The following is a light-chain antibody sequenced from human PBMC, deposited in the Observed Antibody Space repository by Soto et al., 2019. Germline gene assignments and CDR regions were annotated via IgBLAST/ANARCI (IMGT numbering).Light chain of an antibody. Sequence: EIVLTQSPGNLSLSPGSRSTLSWRGSQSVSSSYLAWYQQKPGQAHRLLIYGASSRATDIPDRFSGSGSGTDFTLTIRRLEPEDLAVYYGQQYGSSPPITVGQGPRLEIK. J-gene: IGKJ5*01. CDR3: QQYGSSPPIT. V-gene: IGKV3-20*01. CDR1: QSVSSSY. CDR2: GAS.